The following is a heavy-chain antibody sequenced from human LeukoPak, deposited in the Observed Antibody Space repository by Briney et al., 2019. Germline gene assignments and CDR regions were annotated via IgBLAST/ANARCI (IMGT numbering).Heavy chain of an antibody. CDR3: ASYYYDSSGYYWGYFQH. CDR1: GYTFTSYY. J-gene: IGHJ1*01. Sequence: ASVKVSCKASGYTFTSYYMHWVRQAPGQGLGWMGIINPSGGSTSYAQKFQGRVTMTRDTSTSTVYMELSSLRSEDTAVYYCASYYYDSSGYYWGYFQHWGQGTLVTVSS. D-gene: IGHD3-22*01. CDR2: INPSGGST. V-gene: IGHV1-46*01.